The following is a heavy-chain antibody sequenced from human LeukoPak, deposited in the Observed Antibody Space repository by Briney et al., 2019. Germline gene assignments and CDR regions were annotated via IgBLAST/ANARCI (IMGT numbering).Heavy chain of an antibody. Sequence: GGSLRLSCAASGFIFSSYSMNWVRQAPGKGLEWVSYISTTGSTIYYADSVKGRFTISRDNSKNTLYLQMDNLRAEDTAVYYCASPPQGGSWYVPDSWGQGTLVTVSS. CDR2: ISTTGSTI. V-gene: IGHV3-48*01. D-gene: IGHD3-10*01. CDR3: ASPPQGGSWYVPDS. J-gene: IGHJ4*02. CDR1: GFIFSSYS.